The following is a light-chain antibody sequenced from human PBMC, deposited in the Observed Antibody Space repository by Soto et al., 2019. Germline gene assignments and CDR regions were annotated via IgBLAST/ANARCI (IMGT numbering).Light chain of an antibody. CDR1: SSNIGAGYD. CDR3: QSYDSSLSGWV. Sequence: QSVLTQPPSVSGAPGQRVTISCTGSSSNIGAGYDVHWYQQLPGTAPKLLIFVNRNRPSGVPDRFSGSKSGTSASLAITGLQAEDEADYYCQSYDSSLSGWVFGGGTQLTVL. CDR2: VNR. V-gene: IGLV1-40*01. J-gene: IGLJ3*02.